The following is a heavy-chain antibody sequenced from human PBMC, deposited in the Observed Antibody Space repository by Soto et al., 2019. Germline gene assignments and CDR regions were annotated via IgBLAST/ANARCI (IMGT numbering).Heavy chain of an antibody. Sequence: HLQLQASGSGLVKPSQTLSLTCAVSGGSISSGGYSWSWIRQPPGKGLEWIGYIYHSGSTYYNPSLKSRVTISVDRSKNQFSLKLSSVTAADTAVYYCARVPDVWGQGITVTVSS. J-gene: IGHJ6*02. CDR1: GGSISSGGYS. CDR2: IYHSGST. CDR3: ARVPDV. V-gene: IGHV4-30-2*01.